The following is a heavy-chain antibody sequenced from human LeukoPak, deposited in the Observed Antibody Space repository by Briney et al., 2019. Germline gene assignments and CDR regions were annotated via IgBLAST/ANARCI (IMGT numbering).Heavy chain of an antibody. J-gene: IGHJ1*01. V-gene: IGHV3-48*01. CDR3: AGSTVWSGIFQY. D-gene: IGHD3-3*01. Sequence: GGSLRLSCAASGFTFSYYSMTWVRQAPGKGLEWISYIDSSSATTYYADSVKGRFIISRDNAKNSLFLQINSLRAEDTAVYYCAGSTVWSGIFQYWGQGTLVTVSS. CDR1: GFTFSYYS. CDR2: IDSSSATT.